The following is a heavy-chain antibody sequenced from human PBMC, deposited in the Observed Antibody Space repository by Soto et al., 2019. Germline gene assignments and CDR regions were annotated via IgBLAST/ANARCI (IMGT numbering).Heavy chain of an antibody. V-gene: IGHV1-69*01. D-gene: IGHD2-15*01. CDR3: TRSGGWVAATRADFDY. J-gene: IGHJ4*02. Sequence: QVQLVQSGAEVKKPGSSVKVSCKASGGTFSSYAISWVRQAPGQGLEWMGGIIPIFGTANYAQKFQGRVTITADESTSTAYMELSSLRSEDTAVYYCTRSGGWVAATRADFDYWGQGTLVTVSS. CDR1: GGTFSSYA. CDR2: IIPIFGTA.